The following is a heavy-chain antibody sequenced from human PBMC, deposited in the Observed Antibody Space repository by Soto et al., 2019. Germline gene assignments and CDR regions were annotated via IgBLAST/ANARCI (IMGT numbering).Heavy chain of an antibody. V-gene: IGHV3-53*01. CDR1: GFTVSSNY. CDR2: IYSGGST. J-gene: IGHJ1*01. D-gene: IGHD3-22*01. Sequence: EVQLVESGGGLIQPGGSLRLSCAASGFTVSSNYMSWVRQAPGKGLEWVSVIYSGGSTYYADSVKGRFTISRDNSKNTLDLQIHSVRAEDTAVYYCARDRVESGYPEYFQHWGQGTLVTVSS. CDR3: ARDRVESGYPEYFQH.